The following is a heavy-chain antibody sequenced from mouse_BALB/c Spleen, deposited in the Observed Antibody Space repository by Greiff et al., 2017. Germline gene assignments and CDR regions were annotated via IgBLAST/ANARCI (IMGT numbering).Heavy chain of an antibody. J-gene: IGHJ1*01. CDR3: ARYGYDEYFDV. V-gene: IGHV2-5-1*01. D-gene: IGHD2-2*01. Sequence: QVQLQQSGPSLVQPSQSPSITCTVSGFSSPSHGVHWVRQSPGKGLEWLGVTWRGGSTDYNAAFMSRLSITKDNSKSPVFFKMNSLQADDTAIYYCARYGYDEYFDVWGAGTTVTVSS. CDR2: TWRGGST. CDR1: GFSSPSHG.